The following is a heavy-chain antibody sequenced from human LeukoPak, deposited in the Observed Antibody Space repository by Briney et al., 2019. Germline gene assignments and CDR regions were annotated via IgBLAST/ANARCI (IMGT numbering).Heavy chain of an antibody. CDR3: ATAQWVHCSSTSCHHNWFDP. CDR1: GYTLTELS. CDR2: FDPEDGET. V-gene: IGHV1-24*01. D-gene: IGHD2-2*01. J-gene: IGHJ5*02. Sequence: ASVKVSCKVSGYTLTELSMRWVRQAPGKGLEWMGGFDPEDGETIYAQKFQSRVTMTEDTSTDTAYMELSSLRSEDTAVYYCATAQWVHCSSTSCHHNWFDPWGQGTLVTVSS.